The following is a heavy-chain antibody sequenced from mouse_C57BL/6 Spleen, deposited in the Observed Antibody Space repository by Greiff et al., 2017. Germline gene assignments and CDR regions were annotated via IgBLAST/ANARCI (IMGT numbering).Heavy chain of an antibody. D-gene: IGHD2-4*01. Sequence: VQLQQSGAELAKPGASVKLSCKASGYTFTSYWMHWVKQRPGQGLEWIGYINPSSGYTKYNQKFKDKATLTADKSSSTAYMQLSSLTYEDAAVYYCAIDYDGAWFAYWGQGTLVTVSA. V-gene: IGHV1-7*01. J-gene: IGHJ3*01. CDR1: GYTFTSYW. CDR2: INPSSGYT. CDR3: AIDYDGAWFAY.